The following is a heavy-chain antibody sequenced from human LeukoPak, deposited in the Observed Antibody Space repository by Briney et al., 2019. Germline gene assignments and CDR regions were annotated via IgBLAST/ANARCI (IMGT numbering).Heavy chain of an antibody. CDR2: IRYDGSNK. Sequence: GGSLRLSCAASGFTFSSYGMHWVRQAPGKGLEWVAFIRYDGSNKYYADSVKGRFTISRDNSKNTLYLQMNSLRAEDTAVYYCARGYREQRTKMGFQHWGQGTLVTVSS. V-gene: IGHV3-30*02. CDR3: ARGYREQRTKMGFQH. D-gene: IGHD6-25*01. J-gene: IGHJ1*01. CDR1: GFTFSSYG.